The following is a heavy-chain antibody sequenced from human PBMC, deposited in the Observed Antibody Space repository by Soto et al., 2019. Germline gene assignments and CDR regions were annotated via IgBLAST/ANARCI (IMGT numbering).Heavy chain of an antibody. J-gene: IGHJ4*02. CDR2: IYWDDDK. CDR1: GFSLSTSGVD. D-gene: IGHD6-6*01. V-gene: IGHV2-5*02. CDR3: AHRRPYSNSPEYFFDY. Sequence: QITLKESGPTLVKPTQTLTLTCTFSGFSLSTSGVDVGWIRQPPGKALEWLALIYWDDDKRYKPSLKSRLTSTKGHSRNQVVLTMTNMDPLDTATYSCAHRRPYSNSPEYFFDYWGQGTLVTVSS.